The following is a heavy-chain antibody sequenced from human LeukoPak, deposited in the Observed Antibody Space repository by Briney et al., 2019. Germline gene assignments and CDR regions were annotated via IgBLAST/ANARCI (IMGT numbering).Heavy chain of an antibody. J-gene: IGHJ4*02. CDR2: INHGEST. CDR1: GGSFSGYY. Sequence: SETLSLTCAVYGGSFSGYYWSWIRQPPGKGLEWIGEINHGESTNYNPSLKSRVTISVDTSKNQFSLKLSSVTAADTAVYYCASRAAVTGTFDYWGQGTLVTVSS. V-gene: IGHV4-34*01. CDR3: ASRAAVTGTFDY. D-gene: IGHD4-11*01.